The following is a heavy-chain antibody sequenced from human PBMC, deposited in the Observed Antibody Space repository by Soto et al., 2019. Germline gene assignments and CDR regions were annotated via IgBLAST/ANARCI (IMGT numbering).Heavy chain of an antibody. V-gene: IGHV3-23*01. Sequence: GGSLRLSCAASGFIFSNYAMSWVRQAPRKGLEWVSSISDSGDFTSYTDSVKGRFTISRDNSRSTPYLQVNNLRAEDTAVYYCVKSDCDSAACHRLAQWGQGTLVTVSS. CDR3: VKSDCDSAACHRLAQ. CDR2: ISDSGDFT. D-gene: IGHD3-16*01. CDR1: GFIFSNYA. J-gene: IGHJ4*01.